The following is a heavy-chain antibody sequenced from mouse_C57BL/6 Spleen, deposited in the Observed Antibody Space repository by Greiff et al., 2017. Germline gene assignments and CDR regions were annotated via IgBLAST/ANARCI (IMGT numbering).Heavy chain of an antibody. D-gene: IGHD1-1*01. CDR3: ARGATVVGDYAMDY. J-gene: IGHJ4*01. CDR2: IYPGDGDT. V-gene: IGHV1-80*01. Sequence: VQLQQSGAELVKPGASVKISCKASGYAFSSYWMNWVKQRPGKGLEWIGQIYPGDGDTNYNGKFKGKATLTAAKSSSTAYMQLSSLTSEDSAVYFCARGATVVGDYAMDYWGQGTSVTVSS. CDR1: GYAFSSYW.